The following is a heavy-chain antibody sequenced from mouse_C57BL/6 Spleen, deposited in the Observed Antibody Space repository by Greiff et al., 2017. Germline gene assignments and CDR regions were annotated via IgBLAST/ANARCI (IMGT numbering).Heavy chain of an antibody. CDR3: AGYGSSFAY. CDR2: INSDGGST. Sequence: EVKLQESGGGLVQPGESLKLSCESNEYEFPSHDMSWIRKTPEKRLELVAAINSDGGSTYYPDTMERRFNISRDNTKKTLYLQMRSLMSEDTALYYCAGYGSSFAYWGQGTLVTVSA. CDR1: EYEFPSHD. V-gene: IGHV5-2*01. D-gene: IGHD1-1*01. J-gene: IGHJ3*01.